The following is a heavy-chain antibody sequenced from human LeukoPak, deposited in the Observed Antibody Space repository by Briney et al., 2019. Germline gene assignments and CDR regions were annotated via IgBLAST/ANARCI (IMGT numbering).Heavy chain of an antibody. CDR1: GSTFNDYY. CDR2: ISAGGYPI. J-gene: IGHJ4*01. V-gene: IGHV3-11*04. CDR3: VMTAGPPTDH. Sequence: PGGSLTLSCTGSGSTFNDYYMSWVRQAPGKGLEWLSFISAGGYPIYYADSVRGRFTISRDTAKNSLYLQMNSLRVEDTAVYYCVMTAGPPTDHWGQGALVTVSS.